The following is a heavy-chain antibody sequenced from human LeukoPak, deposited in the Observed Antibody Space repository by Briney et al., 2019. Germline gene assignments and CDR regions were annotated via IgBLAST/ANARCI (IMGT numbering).Heavy chain of an antibody. Sequence: GGSLRLSCAASGFTFSNYWMTWVRQAPGEGLEWVANIKQAGSEKYYVDSVKGRFTISRDNAKNSLYLQMNSLRAEDTAVHYCARSETTYYYDSSVYFYYYYGMDVWGQGTTVTVSS. J-gene: IGHJ6*02. CDR2: IKQAGSEK. CDR3: ARSETTYYYDSSVYFYYYYGMDV. V-gene: IGHV3-7*01. D-gene: IGHD3-22*01. CDR1: GFTFSNYW.